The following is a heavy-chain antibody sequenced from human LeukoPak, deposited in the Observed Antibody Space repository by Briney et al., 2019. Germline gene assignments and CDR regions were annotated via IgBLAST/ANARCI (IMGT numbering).Heavy chain of an antibody. CDR2: FDPEDGET. J-gene: IGHJ4*02. CDR3: ATAGSSSWDYDY. Sequence: ASVKVSCKVSGYTLTELSMHWVRQAPGKGLERMGGFDPEDGETIYAQKFQGRVTMTEDTSTDTAYMELSSLRSEDTAVYYCATAGSSSWDYDYWGQGTLVTVSS. CDR1: GYTLTELS. D-gene: IGHD6-13*01. V-gene: IGHV1-24*01.